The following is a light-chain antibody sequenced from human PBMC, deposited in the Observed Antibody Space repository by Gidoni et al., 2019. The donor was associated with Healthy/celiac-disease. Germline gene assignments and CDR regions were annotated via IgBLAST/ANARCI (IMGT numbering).Light chain of an antibody. V-gene: IGKV4-1*01. Sequence: DIVMTQSPASLAASLGERATINCKSSQSVLYSSNNKNCLAWYQQKPGQPPKLLIYWASTRESGVPDRFSGSGSGTDFTLTISSLQAEDEAVYYCQQYYSTPPITFGQGTRLEIK. J-gene: IGKJ5*01. CDR3: QQYYSTPPIT. CDR1: QSVLYSSNNKNC. CDR2: WAS.